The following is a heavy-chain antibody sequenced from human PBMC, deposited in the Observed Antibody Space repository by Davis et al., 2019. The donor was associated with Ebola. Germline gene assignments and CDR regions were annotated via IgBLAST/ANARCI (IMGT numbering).Heavy chain of an antibody. CDR3: ARGGTYRPYYFDY. CDR2: INHSGST. J-gene: IGHJ4*02. Sequence: PGGSLRLSCAASGFTFSSYSMNWVRQAPGKGLEWIGEINHSGSTNYNPSLKSRVTISVHTSKNQISLELSSVTAADTAVYYCARGGTYRPYYFDYWGQGILVTVSS. D-gene: IGHD3-16*02. V-gene: IGHV4-34*01. CDR1: GFTFSSYS.